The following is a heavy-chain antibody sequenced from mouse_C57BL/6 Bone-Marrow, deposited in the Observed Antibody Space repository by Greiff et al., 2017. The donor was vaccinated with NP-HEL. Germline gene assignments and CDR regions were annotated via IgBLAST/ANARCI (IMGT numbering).Heavy chain of an antibody. J-gene: IGHJ4*01. CDR2: ISSGGSYT. Sequence: EVKLMESGGDLVKPGGSLKLSCAASGFTFSSYGMSWVRQTPDKRLEWVATISSGGSYTYYPDSVQGRFTFSRDNAKKTLYLPMSSLKSEDTAMYYGARQGFGYYAMDYWGQGTSVTVSS. CDR3: ARQGFGYYAMDY. CDR1: GFTFSSYG. D-gene: IGHD3-2*02. V-gene: IGHV5-6*01.